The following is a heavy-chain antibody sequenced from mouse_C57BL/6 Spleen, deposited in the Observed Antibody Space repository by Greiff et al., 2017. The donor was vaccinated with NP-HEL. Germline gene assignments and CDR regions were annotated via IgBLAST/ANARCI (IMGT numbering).Heavy chain of an antibody. CDR3: ARLGVTTSDFDY. V-gene: IGHV1-81*01. CDR1: GYTFISYG. Sequence: QVHVKQSGAELARPGASVKLSCKASGYTFISYGISWVKQRTGQGLEWIGEIYPRSGNTYYNEKFKGKATLTADKSSSTAYMELRSLTSEDSAVYFCARLGVTTSDFDYWGQGTTLTVSS. CDR2: IYPRSGNT. J-gene: IGHJ2*01. D-gene: IGHD2-2*01.